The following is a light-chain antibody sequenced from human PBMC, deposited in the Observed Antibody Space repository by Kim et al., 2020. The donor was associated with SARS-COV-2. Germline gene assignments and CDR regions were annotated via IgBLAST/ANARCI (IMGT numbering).Light chain of an antibody. CDR1: SSDIGAYEN. J-gene: IGLJ1*01. Sequence: PGQSVTISCTGSSSDIGAYENVSWYQQHPGKAPKLMISEVTKRSAGVPDRFSGSKSGNTASLTVSGLQAEDEADYYCCSYARTSYVFGTGTKVTVL. CDR2: EVT. CDR3: CSYARTSYV. V-gene: IGLV2-8*01.